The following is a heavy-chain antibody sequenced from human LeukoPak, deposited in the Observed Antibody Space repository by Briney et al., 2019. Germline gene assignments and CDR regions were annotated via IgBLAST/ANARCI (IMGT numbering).Heavy chain of an antibody. D-gene: IGHD2-15*01. V-gene: IGHV3-33*06. CDR3: AKDKGGGSWPDAFDI. CDR2: IWYDGSNK. Sequence: PGRSLRLSCAASGFTFSSYGMHWVRQAPGKGLEWVAVIWYDGSNKYYADSVKGRFTISRDNSKNTLYLQMNGQRAEDTAVYYCAKDKGGGSWPDAFDIWGQGTMVTVSS. J-gene: IGHJ3*02. CDR1: GFTFSSYG.